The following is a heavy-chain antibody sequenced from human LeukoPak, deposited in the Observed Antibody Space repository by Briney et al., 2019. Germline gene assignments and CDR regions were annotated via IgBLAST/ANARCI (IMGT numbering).Heavy chain of an antibody. CDR2: INPSGDST. Sequence: ASVKISCKASGYTFTINHIHWVRQAPGQGLEWMGVINPSGDSTTYAQNFQGRVTMTRDTSTSTVYMELRSLRSEDTAMYYCAKLATSDTGETYWGQGTLVTVSS. D-gene: IGHD3-16*01. J-gene: IGHJ4*02. V-gene: IGHV1-46*01. CDR1: GYTFTINH. CDR3: AKLATSDTGETY.